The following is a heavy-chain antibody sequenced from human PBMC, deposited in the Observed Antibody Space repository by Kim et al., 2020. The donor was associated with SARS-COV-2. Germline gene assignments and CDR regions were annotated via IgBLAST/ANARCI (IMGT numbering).Heavy chain of an antibody. Sequence: GESLKISCKGSGYSFTSYWIGWVRQMPGKGLEWMGIIYPGDSDTRYSPSFQGQVTISADKSISTAYLQWSSLKASDTAMYYCARRCLFRSEGGWYYFDYWGQGTLVTVSS. CDR3: ARRCLFRSEGGWYYFDY. V-gene: IGHV5-51*01. J-gene: IGHJ4*02. CDR1: GYSFTSYW. CDR2: IYPGDSDT. D-gene: IGHD6-19*01.